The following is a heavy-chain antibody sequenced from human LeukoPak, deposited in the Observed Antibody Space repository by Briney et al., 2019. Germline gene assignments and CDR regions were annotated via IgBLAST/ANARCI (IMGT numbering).Heavy chain of an antibody. J-gene: IGHJ4*02. CDR3: AREVGGKGDY. CDR2: ISSSSSYI. CDR1: GFTFSSYS. D-gene: IGHD3-16*01. V-gene: IGHV3-21*04. Sequence: GGSLRLSCAASGFTFSSYSMNWVRQAPGKGLEWVSSISSSSSYIYYADSVKGRFTISRDNAKNTPYLQMNSLRVEDTAVYYCAREVGGKGDYWGQGTLVTVSS.